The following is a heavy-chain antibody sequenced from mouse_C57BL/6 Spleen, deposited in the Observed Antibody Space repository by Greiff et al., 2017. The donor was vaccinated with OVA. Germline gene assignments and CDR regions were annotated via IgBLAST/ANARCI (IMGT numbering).Heavy chain of an antibody. CDR1: GYAFTNYL. V-gene: IGHV1-54*01. D-gene: IGHD2-1*01. J-gene: IGHJ1*03. CDR3: EREEYGNQAYFDV. CDR2: INPGSGGT. Sequence: VKLQESGAELVRPGTSVKVSCKASGYAFTNYLIEWVKQRPGQGLEWIGVINPGSGGTNYNEKFKGKATLTADKSSSTAYMQLSSLTSEDSAVYFCEREEYGNQAYFDVWGTGTTVTVSS.